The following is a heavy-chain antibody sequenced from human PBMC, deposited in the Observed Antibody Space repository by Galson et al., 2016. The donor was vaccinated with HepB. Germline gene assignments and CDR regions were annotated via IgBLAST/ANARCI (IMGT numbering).Heavy chain of an antibody. CDR1: GFSFSNYA. V-gene: IGHV3-23*01. J-gene: IGHJ4*02. D-gene: IGHD3-22*01. CDR3: AKAKSGRTYFREGSGYYTSYYFDY. CDR2: INSSDGRR. Sequence: SLRLSCAGSGFSFSNYAMSWVRQAPGKGLEWVSDINSSDGRRHYADSVKGRFTISRDNSKNTLYLEMNSLRADDTAVYYCAKAKSGRTYFREGSGYYTSYYFDYWGQGTLVTVSS.